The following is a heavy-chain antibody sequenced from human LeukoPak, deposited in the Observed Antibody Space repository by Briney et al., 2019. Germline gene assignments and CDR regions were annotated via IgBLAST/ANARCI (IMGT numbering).Heavy chain of an antibody. CDR3: ARVNLTEIAAAGQYYFDY. CDR2: IIPIFGTA. CDR1: GGTFSSYA. V-gene: IGHV1-69*06. J-gene: IGHJ4*02. D-gene: IGHD6-13*01. Sequence: SVKVSCKASGGTFSSYAISWVRQAPGQGLEWMGGIIPIFGTANYAQKFQGRVTITADKSTSTAYMELSSLRSEDTAVYYCARVNLTEIAAAGQYYFDYWGQGTLVTVSS.